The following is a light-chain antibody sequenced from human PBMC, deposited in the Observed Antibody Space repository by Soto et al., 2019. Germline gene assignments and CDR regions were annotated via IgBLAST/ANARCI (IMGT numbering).Light chain of an antibody. CDR3: SSYTSSSTLHV. V-gene: IGLV2-14*01. J-gene: IGLJ1*01. CDR2: EVT. Sequence: QSALTQPASVSGSPGQSITISCTGTSSDVGGYNYVCWYKQHPGKAPQLMIYEVTNRPSGVSDRFSGSKSGNTASLTISGLQAEDEADYYCSSYTSSSTLHVFGTGTKVTVL. CDR1: SSDVGGYNY.